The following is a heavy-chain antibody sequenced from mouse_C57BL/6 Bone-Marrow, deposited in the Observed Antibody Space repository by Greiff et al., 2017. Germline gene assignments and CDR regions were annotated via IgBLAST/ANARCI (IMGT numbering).Heavy chain of an antibody. V-gene: IGHV12-3*01. Sequence: QVQLQQSGPGLVKPSQSLFLTCSITGFPITSGYYWIWIRQSPGKPLEWMGYITHSGETFYNPSLQSPISITRETSKNQFFLQLNSVTTEDTAMYYCAGGLRGDYAMDYWGQGTSVTVSS. D-gene: IGHD2-4*01. CDR2: ITHSGET. CDR3: AGGLRGDYAMDY. J-gene: IGHJ4*01. CDR1: GFPITSGYY.